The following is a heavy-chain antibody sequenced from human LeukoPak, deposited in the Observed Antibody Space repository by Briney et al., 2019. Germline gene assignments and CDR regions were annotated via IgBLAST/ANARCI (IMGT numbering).Heavy chain of an antibody. D-gene: IGHD5-12*01. J-gene: IGHJ3*02. V-gene: IGHV4-28*03. CDR3: ARGNSGYDWTVGAFDI. CDR1: GYSISSSNW. Sequence: SETLSLTCAVSGYSISSSNWWGWIRQPPGKGLEWIGYIYTNGSTNYNPSLKSRVTMSVDTSKNQFSLKLSSVTAADTAVYYCARGNSGYDWTVGAFDIWGQGTMVTVSS. CDR2: IYTNGST.